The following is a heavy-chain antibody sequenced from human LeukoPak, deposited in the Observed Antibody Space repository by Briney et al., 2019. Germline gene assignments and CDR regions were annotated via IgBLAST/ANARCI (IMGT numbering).Heavy chain of an antibody. CDR3: ARGPYRSNYYGSGSYYYFDY. D-gene: IGHD3-10*01. CDR2: INHSGST. Sequence: SETLSLTCAVYGGSFSGYYWSWIRQPPGKGLEWIGEINHSGSTNSNPSLKSRVTISVDTSKNQFSLKLSSVTAADTAVYYCARGPYRSNYYGSGSYYYFDYWGQGTLVTVSS. J-gene: IGHJ4*02. CDR1: GGSFSGYY. V-gene: IGHV4-34*01.